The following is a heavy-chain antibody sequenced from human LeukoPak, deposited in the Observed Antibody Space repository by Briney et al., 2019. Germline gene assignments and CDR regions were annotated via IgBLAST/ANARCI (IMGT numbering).Heavy chain of an antibody. D-gene: IGHD4-17*01. V-gene: IGHV4-59*08. CDR1: GGSIRSYY. CDR2: IYYSGST. CDR3: ARPRWDDYGDLYFDY. Sequence: SETLSLTCTVSGGSIRSYYWSWIRQPPGKGLEWIGYIYYSGSTNYNPSLKSRVTISVDTSKNQFSLKLSSVTAADTAVYYCARPRWDDYGDLYFDYWGQGTLVTVSS. J-gene: IGHJ4*02.